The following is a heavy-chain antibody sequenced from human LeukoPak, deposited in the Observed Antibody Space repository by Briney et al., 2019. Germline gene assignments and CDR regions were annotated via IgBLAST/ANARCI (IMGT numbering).Heavy chain of an antibody. V-gene: IGHV4-4*07. Sequence: SETLSLTCTVSGGSISSYYWSWIRQPAGKGLDWIGRIYTSGRTNYNPSLKSRVTMSVDTSKNQFSLKLSSVTAADTAAYYCAGGKGYCSGTSCYSYAFDIWGQGTMVTVSS. D-gene: IGHD2-2*02. CDR1: GGSISSYY. J-gene: IGHJ3*02. CDR2: IYTSGRT. CDR3: AGGKGYCSGTSCYSYAFDI.